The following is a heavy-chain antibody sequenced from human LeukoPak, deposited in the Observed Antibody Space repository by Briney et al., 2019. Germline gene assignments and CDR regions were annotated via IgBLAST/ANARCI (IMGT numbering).Heavy chain of an antibody. J-gene: IGHJ3*01. D-gene: IGHD1-14*01. V-gene: IGHV3-21*01. Sequence: GGSLRLSCAASGFTFSTYSMNWVRQAPGKGLEWVSSISSSYIYYADSVKGRFTISRDNAKNSLYLQMTSLRAEDSAVYYCARDLASGNHPDGFDVWAQGTLVTVSS. CDR2: ISSSYI. CDR3: ARDLASGNHPDGFDV. CDR1: GFTFSTYS.